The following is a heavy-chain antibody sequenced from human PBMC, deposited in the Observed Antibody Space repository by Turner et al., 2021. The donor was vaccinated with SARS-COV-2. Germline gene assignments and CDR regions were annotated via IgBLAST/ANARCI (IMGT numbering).Heavy chain of an antibody. V-gene: IGHV3-23*01. J-gene: IGHJ4*02. CDR1: GFTFSNFA. CDR2: ISASGCDT. D-gene: IGHD2-2*01. CDR3: AADCTSASCYSRNADY. Sequence: EVQLLESGGGLLQPGGSLRLSCAASGFTFSNFARTWVRQAPGRGLELVSAISASGCDTHYADSVKGRFTISRDNSKSTLYLQVNSLRAEDTAMYYCAADCTSASCYSRNADYWGQGTLVTVSS.